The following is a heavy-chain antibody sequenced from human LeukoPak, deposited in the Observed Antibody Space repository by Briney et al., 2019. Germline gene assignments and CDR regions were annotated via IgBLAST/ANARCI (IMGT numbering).Heavy chain of an antibody. CDR1: GFTFNSYW. CDR3: ARRVDYYDSSAEFDY. Sequence: PGGSLRLSCAASGFTFNSYWMSWVRQAPGKGLEWVANIKQDGSEKYYVDSVKGRFTISRDNAKNSLYLQMNSLRAEDTAVYYCARRVDYYDSSAEFDYWGQGTLVTVSS. J-gene: IGHJ4*02. V-gene: IGHV3-7*01. D-gene: IGHD3-22*01. CDR2: IKQDGSEK.